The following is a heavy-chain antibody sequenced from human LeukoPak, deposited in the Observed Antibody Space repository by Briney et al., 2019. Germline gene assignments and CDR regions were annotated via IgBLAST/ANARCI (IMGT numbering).Heavy chain of an antibody. CDR1: GYTFTGYY. Sequence: ASVNVSCKASGYTFTGYYMHWVRQAPGQGLEWMGWINPNSGGTNYAQHFQGRVTMTRDTSISTAYMELNSLTSDDTAVYYCARDCCSSAYTWGYWGQGTLVTVSS. CDR2: INPNSGGT. J-gene: IGHJ4*02. CDR3: ARDCCSSAYTWGY. V-gene: IGHV1-2*02. D-gene: IGHD3-22*01.